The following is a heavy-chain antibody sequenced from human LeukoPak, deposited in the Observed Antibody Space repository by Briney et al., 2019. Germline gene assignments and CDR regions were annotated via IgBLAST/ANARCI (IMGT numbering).Heavy chain of an antibody. V-gene: IGHV1-2*02. Sequence: GASVKVSCKASGYTFTGFYMHWVRQDPGQGLEWMGWINPNSGGTNYAQKFQGRVAMTRDTSINTAYMELSSLRSDDTAVYYCAREEVSVISDTCCSGLGYWGQGTLVTVSS. J-gene: IGHJ4*02. D-gene: IGHD3-10*01. CDR2: INPNSGGT. CDR1: GYTFTGFY. CDR3: AREEVSVISDTCCSGLGY.